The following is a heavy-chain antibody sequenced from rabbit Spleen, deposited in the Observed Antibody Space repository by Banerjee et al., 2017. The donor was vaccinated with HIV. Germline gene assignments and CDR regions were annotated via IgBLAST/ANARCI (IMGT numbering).Heavy chain of an antibody. V-gene: IGHV1S7*01. CDR1: GIDFTNCY. CDR3: ARDTSSSFSSYGTDL. CDR2: IYAANSST. D-gene: IGHD1-1*01. J-gene: IGHJ6*01. Sequence: QLTETGGDLVQPGGSLTLSCTASGIDFTNCYIICVRQAPGKGLEWIGIIYAANSSTDYASWVNGRCIISSDNAQSTVDMKMTSLTAADTATYYCARDTSSSFSSYGTDLWGPGTLVTVS.